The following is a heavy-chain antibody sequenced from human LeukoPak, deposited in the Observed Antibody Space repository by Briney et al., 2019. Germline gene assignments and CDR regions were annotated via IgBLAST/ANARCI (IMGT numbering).Heavy chain of an antibody. V-gene: IGHV3-48*03. CDR2: INSGGSTL. CDR1: GFTFSSYE. J-gene: IGHJ4*02. D-gene: IGHD1-1*01. Sequence: QPGGSLRLSCAASGFTFSSYEMNWVRQAPRKGLEWVSYINSGGSTLYYADSVKGRFTISRDNAKNSLYLQMNSLRAEDTAVYYCARIHNLGILAHFDYWGQGTLVTVSS. CDR3: ARIHNLGILAHFDY.